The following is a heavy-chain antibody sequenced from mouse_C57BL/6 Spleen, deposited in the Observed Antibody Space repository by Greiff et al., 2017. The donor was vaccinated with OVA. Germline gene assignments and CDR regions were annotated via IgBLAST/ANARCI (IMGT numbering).Heavy chain of an antibody. CDR1: GYAFSSSW. V-gene: IGHV1-82*01. CDR2: IYPGDGDT. D-gene: IGHD2-3*01. Sequence: VKLLESGPELVKPGASVKISCKASGYAFSSSWMNWVKQRPGKGLEWIGRIYPGDGDTNYNGKFKGKATLTADKSSSTAYMQLSSVTSEDSAVYFCAGDGYSGFAYWGQGTLVTVSA. J-gene: IGHJ3*01. CDR3: AGDGYSGFAY.